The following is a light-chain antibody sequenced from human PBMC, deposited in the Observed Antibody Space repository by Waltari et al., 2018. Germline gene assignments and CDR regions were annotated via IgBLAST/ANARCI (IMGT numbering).Light chain of an antibody. CDR2: KSF. Sequence: DIRMTQSPSTLSPSVGDKVSITCRASQSISNWLAWYQQKPGKAPKVLIYKSFTLRTGVSSRFSGSGSETEFSLTISSLQPEDFATYYCQQYNIWPYTFGQGTTLEI. CDR1: QSISNW. J-gene: IGKJ2*01. CDR3: QQYNIWPYT. V-gene: IGKV1-5*03.